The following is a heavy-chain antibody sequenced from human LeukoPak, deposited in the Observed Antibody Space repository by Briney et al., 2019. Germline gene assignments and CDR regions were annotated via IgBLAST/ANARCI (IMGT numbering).Heavy chain of an antibody. CDR1: GFTFSSYG. CDR3: ARDQDSPFGY. D-gene: IGHD2-15*01. Sequence: AGRSLRLSCAASGFTFSSYGVHWVRQAPGKGLEWVAVIWYDGSHKYYADSVKGRFTIFRDNSKNTLYLQMDSLRAEDTAVYYCARDQDSPFGYWGQGTLVTVSS. CDR2: IWYDGSHK. J-gene: IGHJ4*02. V-gene: IGHV3-33*01.